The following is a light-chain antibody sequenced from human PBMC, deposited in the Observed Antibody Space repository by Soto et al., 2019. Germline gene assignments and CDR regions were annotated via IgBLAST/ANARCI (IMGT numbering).Light chain of an antibody. CDR1: SGQSTYA. J-gene: IGLJ2*01. V-gene: IGLV4-69*01. CDR3: QTWGAGISVV. Sequence: QTVVTQSPSASASLGASVKPTCTLSSGQSTYAIAWHQQQPEKGPRYLMKLNSDGSHSKGDGIPDRFSGSTSGAERYLTISSLQSEDEADYYCQTWGAGISVVFGGGTKLTVL. CDR2: LNSDGSH.